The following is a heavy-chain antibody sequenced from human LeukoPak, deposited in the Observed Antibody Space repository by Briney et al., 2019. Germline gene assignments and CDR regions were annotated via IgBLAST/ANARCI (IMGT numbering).Heavy chain of an antibody. J-gene: IGHJ4*02. CDR2: IYSGGST. CDR3: AKGAYGSGEY. CDR1: GFTVSSNY. V-gene: IGHV3-53*05. D-gene: IGHD3-10*01. Sequence: GGSLRLSCAASGFTVSSNYMSWVRQAPGKGLEWVSIIYSGGSTFYADSVKGRFTISRDNSKNTLYLQMNSLRTEDTAVYYCAKGAYGSGEYWGQGTLVTVSS.